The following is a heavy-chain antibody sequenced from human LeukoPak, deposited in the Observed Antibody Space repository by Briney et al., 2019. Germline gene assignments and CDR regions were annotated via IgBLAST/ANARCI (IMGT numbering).Heavy chain of an antibody. CDR1: GGTFSSYA. J-gene: IGHJ6*02. CDR2: IIPIFGTA. Sequence: SVKVSCKASGGTFSSYAISWVRQAPGQGLEWMGGIIPIFGTANYAQKFQGRVTITADESTSTAYMELSSLRSEDTAVYYCAREEGNTYYDILTGRASYYYGMDVWGQGTTVTVSS. V-gene: IGHV1-69*13. CDR3: AREEGNTYYDILTGRASYYYGMDV. D-gene: IGHD3-9*01.